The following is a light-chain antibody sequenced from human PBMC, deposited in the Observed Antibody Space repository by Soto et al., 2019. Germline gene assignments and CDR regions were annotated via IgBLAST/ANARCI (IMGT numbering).Light chain of an antibody. CDR3: QTWGSGIVV. CDR2: INSDCSH. V-gene: IGLV4-69*01. CDR1: RGHSNYA. Sequence: QLVLTQSHAASASLGASVTLTCTLSRGHSNYAIAWHQQQSEKGPRYLMKINSDCSHSKGDGIPDRFLGSSSGAARYLTISSLQSEDEADYYCQTWGSGIVVFGGGTKLTVL. J-gene: IGLJ2*01.